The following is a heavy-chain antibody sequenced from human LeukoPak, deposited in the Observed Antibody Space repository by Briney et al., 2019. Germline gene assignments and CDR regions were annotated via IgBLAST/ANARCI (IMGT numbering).Heavy chain of an antibody. J-gene: IGHJ4*02. CDR1: GYTFTGYY. CDR3: AGPRKIGRNYYDSSGYSG. CDR2: INPNSGGT. D-gene: IGHD3-22*01. Sequence: ASVKVSCKASGYTFTGYYMHWVRQAPGQGLEWMGWINPNSGGTNYAQKFQGRVTMTRDTSISTAYMELSRLRSDDTAVYYCAGPRKIGRNYYDSSGYSGWGQGTLVTVSS. V-gene: IGHV1-2*02.